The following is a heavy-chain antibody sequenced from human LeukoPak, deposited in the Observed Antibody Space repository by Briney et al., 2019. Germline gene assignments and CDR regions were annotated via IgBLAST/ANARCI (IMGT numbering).Heavy chain of an antibody. Sequence: GSLRLSCAASGFTFSSYWMSWVRQAPGKGLEWVANIKQDGSEKYYVDSVKGRFTISRDNAKNSLYLQMNSLRAEDTAVYYCARVKYDFWSFEKNFDYWGQGTLVNLSS. J-gene: IGHJ4*02. CDR3: ARVKYDFWSFEKNFDY. D-gene: IGHD3-3*01. V-gene: IGHV3-7*01. CDR1: GFTFSSYW. CDR2: IKQDGSEK.